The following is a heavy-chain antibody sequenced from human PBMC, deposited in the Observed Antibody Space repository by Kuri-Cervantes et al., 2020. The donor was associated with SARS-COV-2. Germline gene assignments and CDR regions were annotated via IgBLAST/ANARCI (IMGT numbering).Heavy chain of an antibody. CDR2: ISSGSDYI. CDR1: RFTFNKYD. Sequence: GESLKISCAASRFTFNKYDLIWVRQAPGKGLEWVSSISSGSDYIYYADSVKGRFSVSRDNAENSLSLQMNSLTAGDTAVYYCARDRGYCDGGGCYSTGFSFDYWGQGALVTVSS. J-gene: IGHJ4*02. V-gene: IGHV3-21*01. CDR3: ARDRGYCDGGGCYSTGFSFDY. D-gene: IGHD2-15*01.